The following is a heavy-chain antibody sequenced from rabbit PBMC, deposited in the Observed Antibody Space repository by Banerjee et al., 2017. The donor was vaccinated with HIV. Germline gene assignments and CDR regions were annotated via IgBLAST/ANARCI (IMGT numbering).Heavy chain of an antibody. CDR1: GFDFSSNL. D-gene: IGHD6-1*01. Sequence: QSLGESGGDLVKPGASLTLTCKASGFDFSSNLMCWVRQAPGKGLEWIACIYVGSGAVSYYAIWAKGRFTISKTSSTTVTLQMTSLTAADTATYFCARDRDAGVGPYGYGLNLWGQGTLVTVS. V-gene: IGHV1S40*01. CDR2: IYVGSGAVS. CDR3: ARDRDAGVGPYGYGLNL. J-gene: IGHJ4*01.